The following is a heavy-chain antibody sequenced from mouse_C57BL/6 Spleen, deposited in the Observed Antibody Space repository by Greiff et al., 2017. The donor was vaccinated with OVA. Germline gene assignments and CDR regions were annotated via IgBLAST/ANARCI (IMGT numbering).Heavy chain of an antibody. D-gene: IGHD1-2*01. Sequence: VQLQQPGAELVRPGSSVQLSCKASGYPFTSSWMHWVKQRPIQGLEWIGNIYPSDSETHYNQKFKDKATLTVDKSSSTAYMQLSSLTSEDSAVYYCARWSTTALYFDVWGTGTTVTVSS. J-gene: IGHJ1*03. V-gene: IGHV1-52*01. CDR2: IYPSDSET. CDR3: ARWSTTALYFDV. CDR1: GYPFTSSW.